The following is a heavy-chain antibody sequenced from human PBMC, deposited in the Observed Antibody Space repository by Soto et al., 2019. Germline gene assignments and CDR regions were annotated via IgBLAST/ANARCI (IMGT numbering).Heavy chain of an antibody. CDR1: GFTFSNYY. V-gene: IGHV3-7*03. CDR3: SRENWFQDY. D-gene: IGHD3-9*01. J-gene: IGHJ4*02. Sequence: EVRLVESGGGLVQPGGSLRLSCAASGFTFSNYYMTWVRRAPGKGLEWVASIKYDGNEQNYVDSVKGRFTISRDNAKNSLYLQMNSLRAEDTALYYCSRENWFQDYWGQGTLVTVSS. CDR2: IKYDGNEQ.